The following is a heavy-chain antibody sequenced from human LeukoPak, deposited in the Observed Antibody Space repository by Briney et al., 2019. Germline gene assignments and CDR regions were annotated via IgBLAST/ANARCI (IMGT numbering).Heavy chain of an antibody. CDR1: GFTFSSYW. Sequence: PGGSLRLSCAASGFTFSSYWMHWVRQAPGKGLVWVSRINSDGSSTSYADSVKGRFTISRDNAKNSLYLQMNSLRAEDTAVYYCARGEHPQGFDYWGQGTLVTVSS. D-gene: IGHD1/OR15-1a*01. J-gene: IGHJ4*02. V-gene: IGHV3-74*01. CDR2: INSDGSST. CDR3: ARGEHPQGFDY.